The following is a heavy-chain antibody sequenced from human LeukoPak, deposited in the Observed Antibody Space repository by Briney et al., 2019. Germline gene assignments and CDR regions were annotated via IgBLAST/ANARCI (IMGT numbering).Heavy chain of an antibody. D-gene: IGHD3-22*01. V-gene: IGHV3-23*01. CDR3: ASLDYFDSSDYGDY. Sequence: GGSLILSCAASGFTFNNYAMSWVRQAPGKGLEWVSAISGSGGSTYYVDSVKGRFTISRDNSKNTLYLQKNSLRAEDTALYYFASLDYFDSSDYGDYWGQGTLVTVSS. CDR2: ISGSGGST. J-gene: IGHJ4*02. CDR1: GFTFNNYA.